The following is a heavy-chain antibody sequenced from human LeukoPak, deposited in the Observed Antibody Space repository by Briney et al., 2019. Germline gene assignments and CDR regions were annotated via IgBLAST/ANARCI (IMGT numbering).Heavy chain of an antibody. V-gene: IGHV1-2*02. CDR2: IHPRDSST. D-gene: IGHD1-7*01. J-gene: IGHJ4*02. Sequence: ASVKVSCKASGYTFTGYYIHWVRQAPGQGPEWMGCIHPRDSSTTYAQKFHGRVTLTSDASINTAFLELTRLTSDDTAVYYCARDLRDWNLWAQGTLVTVSS. CDR3: ARDLRDWNL. CDR1: GYTFTGYY.